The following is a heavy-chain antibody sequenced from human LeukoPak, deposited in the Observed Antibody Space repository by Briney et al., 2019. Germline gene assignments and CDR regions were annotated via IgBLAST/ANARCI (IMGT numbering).Heavy chain of an antibody. J-gene: IGHJ4*02. V-gene: IGHV3-15*01. D-gene: IGHD2-21*01. CDR3: TTDRGDCFDY. CDR2: IKSKTDGGTT. Sequence: GGSLRLSCAASGFTFINAWMSWVRQPPGKGLEWVGRIKSKTDGGTTDYAAPVKGRFTISRDDSKNTLYLQMNSLETEDTAVYYCTTDRGDCFDYWGQGTLVTVSS. CDR1: GFTFINAW.